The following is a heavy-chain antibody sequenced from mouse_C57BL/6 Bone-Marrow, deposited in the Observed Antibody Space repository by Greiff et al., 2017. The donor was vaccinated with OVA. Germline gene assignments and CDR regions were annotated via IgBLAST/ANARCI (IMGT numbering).Heavy chain of an antibody. CDR1: GFTFSDYY. D-gene: IGHD2-3*01. J-gene: IGHJ1*03. CDR2: INYDGSST. V-gene: IGHV5-16*01. Sequence: EVQLVESEGGLVQPGSSMKLSCTASGFTFSDYYMAWVRPVPEKGLEWVANINYDGSSTYYLDSLKSRFIISRDNAKNILYLQMSSLKSDDTATYYCAREGGGYFSYWYFDVWGTGTTVTVSS. CDR3: AREGGGYFSYWYFDV.